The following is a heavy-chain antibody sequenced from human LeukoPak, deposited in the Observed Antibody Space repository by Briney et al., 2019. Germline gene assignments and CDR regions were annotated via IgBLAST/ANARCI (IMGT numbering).Heavy chain of an antibody. CDR3: ARDGGYSGYDADC. D-gene: IGHD5-12*01. V-gene: IGHV3-48*01. CDR2: ISDSSAM. Sequence: GGSLRLSCAASGFTFSSYGMHWVRQAPGKGLEWVSYISDSSAMYYADSVRGRFTISRENDKNSLLLQMNSLRAEDTAVYYCARDGGYSGYDADCWGQGTLVTVSS. J-gene: IGHJ4*02. CDR1: GFTFSSYG.